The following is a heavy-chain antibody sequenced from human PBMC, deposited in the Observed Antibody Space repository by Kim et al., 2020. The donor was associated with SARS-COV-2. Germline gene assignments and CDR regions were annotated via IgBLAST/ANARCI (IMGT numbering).Heavy chain of an antibody. D-gene: IGHD1-1*01. J-gene: IGHJ4*02. CDR1: GYTFTIYY. Sequence: ASVKVSCKASGYTFTIYYMHWVRQAPGQGLEWMGIINPSGGTTSYAQKFQGRVTMTRDTSTSTVYMELSSLRSEDTAVYYCARGSLRGGGTVVATGLDYWGQGTLVTVSS. V-gene: IGHV1-46*01. CDR2: INPSGGTT. CDR3: ARGSLRGGGTVVATGLDY.